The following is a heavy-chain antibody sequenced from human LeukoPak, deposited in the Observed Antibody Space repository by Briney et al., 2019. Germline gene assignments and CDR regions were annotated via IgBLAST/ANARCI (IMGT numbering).Heavy chain of an antibody. CDR3: ARGRNDNGGMFFDS. CDR1: GGSIRGYY. Sequence: SETLSLTCTVSGGSIRGYYWNWIRQAPGKGLEWVGFISYSGYTSYSPSLKSRVAISVDTATSQFSLRLNSMTAADTAIYYCARGRNDNGGMFFDSWAQGNLVTVSS. V-gene: IGHV4-59*01. D-gene: IGHD4-23*01. CDR2: ISYSGYT. J-gene: IGHJ4*02.